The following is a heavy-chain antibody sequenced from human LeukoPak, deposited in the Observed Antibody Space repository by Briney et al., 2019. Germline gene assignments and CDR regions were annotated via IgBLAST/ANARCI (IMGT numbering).Heavy chain of an antibody. CDR2: IYSGGST. Sequence: ETLSLTCTVSGASISNYYWTWIRQPPGKGLEWVSVIYSGGSTYYADSVKGRFTISRDNSKNTLYLQMNSLRAEDTAVYYCARSPPRVGGSSWSSWGQGTLVTVSS. CDR1: GASISNYY. V-gene: IGHV3-53*01. J-gene: IGHJ5*02. CDR3: ARSPPRVGGSSWSS. D-gene: IGHD6-13*01.